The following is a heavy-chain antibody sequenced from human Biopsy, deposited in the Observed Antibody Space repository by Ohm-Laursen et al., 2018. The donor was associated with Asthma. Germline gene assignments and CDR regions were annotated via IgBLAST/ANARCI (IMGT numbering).Heavy chain of an antibody. CDR2: INSVFGTT. CDR3: ARKAGSCISRTCYSLDF. J-gene: IGHJ4*02. V-gene: IGHV1-69*01. CDR1: GGTFNTYV. Sequence: SSVTVSCKSLGGTFNTYVIGWVRQAPGQGLEWMGGINSVFGTTTYPQKFQDRVTITADDSTSTVYMELSSLRSEDTAVCYCARKAGSCISRTCYSLDFWGQGTLVTVSS. D-gene: IGHD2-2*01.